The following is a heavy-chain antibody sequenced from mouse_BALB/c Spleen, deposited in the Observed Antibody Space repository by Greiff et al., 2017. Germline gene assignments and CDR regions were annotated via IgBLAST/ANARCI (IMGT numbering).Heavy chain of an antibody. CDR2: INPNNGGT. D-gene: IGHD2-1*01. J-gene: IGHJ3*01. Sequence: VQLQQSGPELVKPGASVKIPCKASGYTFTDYNMDWVKQSHGKSLEWIGDINPNNGGTIYNQKFKGKATLTVDKSSSTAYMELRSLTSEDTAVYYCARKGYGNYWFAYWGQGTLVTVSA. CDR3: ARKGYGNYWFAY. V-gene: IGHV1-18*01. CDR1: GYTFTDYN.